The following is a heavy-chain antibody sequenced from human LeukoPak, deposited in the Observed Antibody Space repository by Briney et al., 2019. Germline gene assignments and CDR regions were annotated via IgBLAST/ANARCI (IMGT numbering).Heavy chain of an antibody. CDR2: IKQDGSEK. Sequence: GGSLRLSCAASGFTFSSYWMSWVRQAPGKGLEWVANIKQDGSEKYYVDSVKGRFTISRDNAKNSLYLQMNSLRAEDTAVYYCAKGGANWAFDYWGQGTLVTVSS. V-gene: IGHV3-7*01. J-gene: IGHJ4*02. CDR3: AKGGANWAFDY. CDR1: GFTFSSYW. D-gene: IGHD7-27*01.